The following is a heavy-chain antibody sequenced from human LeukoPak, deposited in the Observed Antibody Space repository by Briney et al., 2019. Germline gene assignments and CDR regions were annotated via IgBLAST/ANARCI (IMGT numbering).Heavy chain of an antibody. Sequence: GGSLRLYCAASGFTFSAFGMNWVRQAPGKGLEWVSTITKSGDTTYYVDSVKGRFTISRDNSKNTLYLQMSSLRAEDTAKYYCTKDYCGRFCSAVWGQGTTVTVSS. CDR2: ITKSGDTT. D-gene: IGHD3-3*01. CDR1: GFTFSAFG. CDR3: TKDYCGRFCSAV. J-gene: IGHJ6*02. V-gene: IGHV3-23*01.